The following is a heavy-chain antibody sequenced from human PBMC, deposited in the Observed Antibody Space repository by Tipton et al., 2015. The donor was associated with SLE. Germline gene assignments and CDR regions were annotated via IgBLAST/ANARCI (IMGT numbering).Heavy chain of an antibody. V-gene: IGHV4-59*01. CDR1: GGSISSYY. D-gene: IGHD1-26*01. CDR3: AREVVGADDAFDI. J-gene: IGHJ3*02. Sequence: LRLSCTVSGGSISSYYWSWIRQPPGKGLEWIGYIYYSGSTDYNPSLKSRVTISVDTSKNQFSLKLSSVTAADTAVYYCAREVVGADDAFDIWGQGTMVTVSS. CDR2: IYYSGST.